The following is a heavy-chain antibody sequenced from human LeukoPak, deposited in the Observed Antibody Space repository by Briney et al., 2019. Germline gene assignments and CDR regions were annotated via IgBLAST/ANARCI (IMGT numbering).Heavy chain of an antibody. CDR2: INPSSGGA. CDR3: ARDGNYYGSGAGPDSWFDP. Sequence: ASVKVSCKASGYTFTNYYMHWARQAPGQGLEWMGIINPSSGGAAYAQKFQGRVTMTRDTFTSTVYMELSSLRSEDTAVYYCARDGNYYGSGAGPDSWFDPWGQGTLVTVSS. V-gene: IGHV1-46*01. D-gene: IGHD3-10*01. J-gene: IGHJ5*02. CDR1: GYTFTNYY.